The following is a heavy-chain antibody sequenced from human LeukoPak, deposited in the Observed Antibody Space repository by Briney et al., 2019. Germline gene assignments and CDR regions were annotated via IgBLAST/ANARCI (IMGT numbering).Heavy chain of an antibody. Sequence: PSETLSLTCTVSGGSISSSSYYWGWIRQPPGKGLEWIANIYYSGSTYYNPSLKSRVTISVDTSKNQFSLKLSSVTAADTAVYYCAVVVPAARFDIWGQGTMVTVSS. V-gene: IGHV4-39*07. CDR1: GGSISSSSYY. J-gene: IGHJ3*02. CDR3: AVVVPAARFDI. CDR2: IYYSGST. D-gene: IGHD2-2*01.